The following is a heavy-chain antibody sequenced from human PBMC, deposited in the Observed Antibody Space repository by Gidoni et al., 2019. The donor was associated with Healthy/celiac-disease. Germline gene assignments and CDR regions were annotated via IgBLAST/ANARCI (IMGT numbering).Heavy chain of an antibody. V-gene: IGHV1-69*04. CDR1: GGTFSSYA. J-gene: IGHJ5*02. Sequence: QVQLVQSGAEVKKPGSSVKVSCKASGGTFSSYAISWVRQAPGQGLEWMGRIIPILGIANYAQKFQGRVTITADKSTSTAYMELSSLRSEDTAVYYCATYSTMTGWFDPWGQGTLVTVSS. D-gene: IGHD4-17*01. CDR3: ATYSTMTGWFDP. CDR2: IIPILGIA.